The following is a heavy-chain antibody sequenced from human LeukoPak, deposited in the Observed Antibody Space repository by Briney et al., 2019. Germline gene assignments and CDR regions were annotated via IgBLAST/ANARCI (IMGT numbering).Heavy chain of an antibody. Sequence: GGSLRLSCAASGFTFSSYAMSWVRQAPGKGLEWVSAISGSGGSTYYADSVKGRFTISRDNSKNTLYLQVNSLRAEDTAVYYCAKVSGVVVAATRVDFDYWGQGTLVTVSS. D-gene: IGHD2-15*01. CDR1: GFTFSSYA. CDR3: AKVSGVVVAATRVDFDY. J-gene: IGHJ4*02. V-gene: IGHV3-23*01. CDR2: ISGSGGST.